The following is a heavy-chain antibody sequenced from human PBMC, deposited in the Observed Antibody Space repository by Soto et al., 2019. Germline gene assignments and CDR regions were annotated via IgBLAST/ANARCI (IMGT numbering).Heavy chain of an antibody. CDR2: INAGNGNT. Sequence: ASMTVSCTSSLFAFTIYGSHCVHPAPGQRLEWMGWINAGNGNTKYSQKFQGRVTITRDTSASTAYMELSSLRSEDTAVYYCARAGLSIAAADYDYWGQGTLVNVSA. V-gene: IGHV1-3*01. J-gene: IGHJ4*02. CDR1: LFAFTIYG. D-gene: IGHD6-13*01. CDR3: ARAGLSIAAADYDY.